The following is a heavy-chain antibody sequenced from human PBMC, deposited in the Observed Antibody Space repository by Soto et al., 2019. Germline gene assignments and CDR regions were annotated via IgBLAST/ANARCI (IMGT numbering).Heavy chain of an antibody. CDR2: ISAYNGNT. CDR3: ARDEGYCSGGSCHSGWVAALDI. J-gene: IGHJ3*02. Sequence: ASGKVSCKASGYTFTSYGISWVRQAPGQGLEWMGWISAYNGNTNYAQKLQGRVTMTTDTSTSTAYMELRSLRSDDTAVHYCARDEGYCSGGSCHSGWVAALDIWGQGTMVTVSS. D-gene: IGHD2-15*01. CDR1: GYTFTSYG. V-gene: IGHV1-18*01.